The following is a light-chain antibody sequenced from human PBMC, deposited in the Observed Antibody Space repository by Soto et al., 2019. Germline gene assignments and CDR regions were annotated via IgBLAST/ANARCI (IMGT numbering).Light chain of an antibody. CDR3: QPYNNWPLT. CDR1: QVIGDT. Sequence: VMRQSPATLSVSPGAVASLSCRASQVIGDTLASYHHKPGQTPRLLIYDTSSRATGVPTRFSGSRSGAEFTLTINSLQSEDSAVYYCQPYNNWPLTFGGGTKVDIK. CDR2: DTS. J-gene: IGKJ4*01. V-gene: IGKV3-15*01.